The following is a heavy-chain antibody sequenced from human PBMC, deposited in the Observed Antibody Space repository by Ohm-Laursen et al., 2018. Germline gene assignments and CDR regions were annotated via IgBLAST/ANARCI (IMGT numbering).Heavy chain of an antibody. CDR1: GGSISSYY. D-gene: IGHD5-24*01. CDR2: IYYSGST. V-gene: IGHV4-59*01. CDR3: ARGRLDGYNSYYFDY. J-gene: IGHJ4*02. Sequence: TLSLTCTVSGGSISSYYWSWIRQPPGKGLEWIGYIYYSGSTNYNPSLKSRVTISVDTSKNQFSLKLSSVTAADTAVYYCARGRLDGYNSYYFDYWGQGTLVTVSS.